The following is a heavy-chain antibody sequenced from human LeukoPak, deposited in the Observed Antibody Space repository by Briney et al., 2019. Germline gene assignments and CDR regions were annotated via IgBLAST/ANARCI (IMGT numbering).Heavy chain of an antibody. CDR1: GYTFTNYD. V-gene: IGHV1-8*01. CDR3: TRNPPNSGWFDP. CDR2: MNPNSGST. D-gene: IGHD2-21*01. J-gene: IGHJ5*02. Sequence: GASVKVSCKATGYTFTNYDINWVRQATGQGFEWMGWMNPNSGSTGYAQKFQGRVTMTRDTSIGTAYLELSSLTSEGTAIYYCTRNPPNSGWFDPWGQGTLVTVSS.